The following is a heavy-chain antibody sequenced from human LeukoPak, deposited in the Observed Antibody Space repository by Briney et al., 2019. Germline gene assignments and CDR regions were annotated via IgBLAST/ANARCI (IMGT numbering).Heavy chain of an antibody. V-gene: IGHV3-74*01. D-gene: IGHD2-2*01. J-gene: IGHJ5*02. CDR2: INSDGSTT. CDR3: ARVRVTRANWFDP. CDR1: GFTFSNYW. Sequence: PGGSLRLSCAASGFTFSNYWMNWVRQAPGKGLVWVSHINSDGSTTVYADSVKGRFAISRDNALNTLYLQMNSLRAEDTAVYYCARVRVTRANWFDPWGRGTLVTVSA.